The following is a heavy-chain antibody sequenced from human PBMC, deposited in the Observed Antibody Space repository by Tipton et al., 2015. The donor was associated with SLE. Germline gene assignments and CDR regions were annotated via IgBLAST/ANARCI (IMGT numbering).Heavy chain of an antibody. CDR2: ISWNSDSI. CDR3: ARVRVKIKEQLVYYLDY. V-gene: IGHV3-9*01. J-gene: IGHJ4*02. Sequence: SLRLSCVASGFTFDDYAMHWVRQAPGKGLEWVSGISWNSDSIGYADSVKGRFTISRDNAKNSLYLQMNSLRAEDTAVYYCARVRVKIKEQLVYYLDYWGQGTLVTVSS. D-gene: IGHD6-6*01. CDR1: GFTFDDYA.